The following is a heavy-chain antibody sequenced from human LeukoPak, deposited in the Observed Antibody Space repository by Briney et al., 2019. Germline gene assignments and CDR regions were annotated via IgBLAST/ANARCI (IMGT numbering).Heavy chain of an antibody. V-gene: IGHV3-23*01. Sequence: GGSLRLSCAASGFTFSSYGMSWVRQAPGKGLEWVSAISGSGGSTYYADSVKGRFTISRDNSKNSLYLQMNSLRAEDTAVYYCVVDSSPSRYWGQGTLVTVSS. CDR3: VVDSSPSRY. D-gene: IGHD6-6*01. CDR2: ISGSGGST. J-gene: IGHJ4*02. CDR1: GFTFSSYG.